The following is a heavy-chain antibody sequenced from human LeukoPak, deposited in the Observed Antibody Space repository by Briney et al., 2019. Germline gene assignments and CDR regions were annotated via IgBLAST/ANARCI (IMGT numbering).Heavy chain of an antibody. CDR1: GGSISSGGYY. CDR2: IYHSGST. J-gene: IGHJ6*03. Sequence: PSETLSLTCTVSGGSISSGGYYWSWIRQPPGKGLEWIGYIYHSGSTYYNPSLKSRVTISVDTSKNQFSLKLSSVTAADTAVYYCARAGGIAARPMDVWGKGTTVTVSS. D-gene: IGHD6-6*01. V-gene: IGHV4-30-2*01. CDR3: ARAGGIAARPMDV.